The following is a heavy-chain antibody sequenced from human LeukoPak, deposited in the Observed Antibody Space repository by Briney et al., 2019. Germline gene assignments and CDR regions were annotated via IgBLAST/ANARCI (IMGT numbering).Heavy chain of an antibody. CDR1: GYTLTELS. J-gene: IGHJ5*02. CDR2: FDPEDGET. Sequence: GASVKVSCKVSGYTLTELSMHWVRQAPGKGLEWMGGFDPEDGETSYAQKFQGRVTMTEDTSTDTAYLELSSLRCEDTAVYYCATDRYSGSWIWFDAWGQGTLVTVSS. CDR3: ATDRYSGSWIWFDA. V-gene: IGHV1-24*01. D-gene: IGHD1-26*01.